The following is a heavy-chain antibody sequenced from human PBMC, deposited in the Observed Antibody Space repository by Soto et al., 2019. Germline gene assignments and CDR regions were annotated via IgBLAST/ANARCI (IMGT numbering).Heavy chain of an antibody. Sequence: EVQLLESGGGLVQPGGSLRLSCAASGFTFSRFAMSWVRQAPGKGLEWISAISGSGDNTYYADSVKGRFAISRDNSGNTLYLQMNSLRADDTALYYCAKDYGLGGGSWFPYWGQGTLVTVSA. V-gene: IGHV3-23*01. CDR1: GFTFSRFA. CDR3: AKDYGLGGGSWFPY. D-gene: IGHD2-15*01. J-gene: IGHJ4*02. CDR2: ISGSGDNT.